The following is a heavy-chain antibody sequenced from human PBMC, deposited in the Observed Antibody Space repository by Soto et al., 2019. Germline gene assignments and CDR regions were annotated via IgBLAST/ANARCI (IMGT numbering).Heavy chain of an antibody. CDR1: GGTFSSYA. V-gene: IGHV1-69*01. CDR2: IIPIFGTA. J-gene: IGHJ6*02. CDR3: ARGSADGSYYYGMDV. D-gene: IGHD6-13*01. Sequence: QVQLVQSGAEVKKPGSSVKVSCKASGGTFSSYAISWVRQVPGQGLEWMGGIIPIFGTANYAQKFQGRVTITSDESTSTSYMELSSLIPEDTAVYYCARGSADGSYYYGMDVWGQGTTVTVSS.